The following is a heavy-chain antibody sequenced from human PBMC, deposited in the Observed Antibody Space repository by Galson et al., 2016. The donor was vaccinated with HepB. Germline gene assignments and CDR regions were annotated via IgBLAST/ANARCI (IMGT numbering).Heavy chain of an antibody. CDR2: MSSAGRPP. CDR1: GFTFSTSP. J-gene: IGHJ6*02. V-gene: IGHV3-30-3*01. Sequence: SLRLSCAASGFTFSTSPMHWVRQAPGKGLEWVALMSSAGRPPSSASSVKGRFTIARDNSKNTRSLEMNSRRAEDTAVYYCARVGIAARYYYGRDVWGQGTTVTVSS. CDR3: ARVGIAARYYYGRDV. D-gene: IGHD6-6*01.